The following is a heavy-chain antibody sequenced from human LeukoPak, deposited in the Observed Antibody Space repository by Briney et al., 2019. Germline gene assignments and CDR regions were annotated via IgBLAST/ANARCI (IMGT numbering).Heavy chain of an antibody. J-gene: IGHJ4*02. CDR3: ARGGYSAGSWYLFHYFDY. D-gene: IGHD6-13*01. Sequence: SVKVSCKASGGTFSSYAISWVRQAPGQGLEWMGGIIPIFGTANYAQKFQGRVTITADKSTSTAYMELSGLRSEDTAVYYCARGGYSAGSWYLFHYFDYWGQGTLVTVSS. CDR2: IIPIFGTA. CDR1: GGTFSSYA. V-gene: IGHV1-69*06.